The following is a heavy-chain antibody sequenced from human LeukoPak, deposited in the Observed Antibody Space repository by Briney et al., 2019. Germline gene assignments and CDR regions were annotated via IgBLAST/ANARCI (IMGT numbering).Heavy chain of an antibody. CDR1: LGSIASGRYY. D-gene: IGHD2-2*01. J-gene: IGHJ4*02. CDR3: ARNIASVIPAGYFDY. Sequence: SQTLSLTCSLSLGSIASGRYYGAWIRHPPGKGLGWIGSIYNTWSTSYNPSLKSRVTMSLDTSTNQFSLRLSSVTAADTAVYYCARNIASVIPAGYFDYWGQGTLVTVSS. CDR2: IYNTWST. V-gene: IGHV4-39*01.